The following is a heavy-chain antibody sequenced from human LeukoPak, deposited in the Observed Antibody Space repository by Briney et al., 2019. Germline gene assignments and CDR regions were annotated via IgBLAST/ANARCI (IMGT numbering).Heavy chain of an antibody. Sequence: GGSLRLSCAASGFTFSSFWMPWVRQVPGKGLVWLARINSDGRNTNYADSVKGRFTISRDNAKNTLYLQMNSLRAEDTAVYYCAHISSSYYYFDSWGQGTLVTVSS. CDR2: INSDGRNT. J-gene: IGHJ4*02. CDR1: GFTFSSFW. CDR3: AHISSSYYYFDS. D-gene: IGHD6-13*01. V-gene: IGHV3-74*01.